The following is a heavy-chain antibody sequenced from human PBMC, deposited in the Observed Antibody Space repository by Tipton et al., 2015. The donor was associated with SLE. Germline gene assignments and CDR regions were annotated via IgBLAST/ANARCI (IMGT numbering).Heavy chain of an antibody. CDR3: ARVGLITPDAFDI. CDR2: IFTTGRT. D-gene: IGHD3-16*01. V-gene: IGHV4-4*08. J-gene: IGHJ3*02. Sequence: TLSLTCSVSGGSINVYYWSWIRQPPGKGLEWIGYIFTTGRTKYSPPLTSRVTISGDTSKNQVSLRLTSVTAADTAVYYCARVGLITPDAFDIWGQGTLVTVSS. CDR1: GGSINVYY.